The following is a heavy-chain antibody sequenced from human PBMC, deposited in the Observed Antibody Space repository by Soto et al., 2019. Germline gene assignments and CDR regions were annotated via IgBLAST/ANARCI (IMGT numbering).Heavy chain of an antibody. Sequence: PSETLSLTCAVSGGSISSYYWSWIRQPPGKGLEWIGYIYYSGSTNYNPSLKSRVTISVDTSKNQFSLNLSSVTAADTAVYYCARGTIWYSTSYFDYWGQGTLDTVSS. CDR3: ARGTIWYSTSYFDY. J-gene: IGHJ4*02. CDR1: GGSISSYY. CDR2: IYYSGST. D-gene: IGHD6-6*01. V-gene: IGHV4-59*01.